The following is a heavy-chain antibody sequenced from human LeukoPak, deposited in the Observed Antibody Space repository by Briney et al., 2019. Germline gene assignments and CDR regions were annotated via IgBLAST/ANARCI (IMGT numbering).Heavy chain of an antibody. V-gene: IGHV1-3*01. CDR1: GYTFTSYA. J-gene: IGHJ4*02. D-gene: IGHD3-10*01. CDR2: INAGNGNT. Sequence: ASVKVSCKASGYTFTSYAMHWVRQAPGQRLEWMGWINAGNGNTKYSQKFQGRVTITRDTSASTAYMELSSLRSEDTAVYYRARELWFGERGPYFDYWGQGTLVTVSS. CDR3: ARELWFGERGPYFDY.